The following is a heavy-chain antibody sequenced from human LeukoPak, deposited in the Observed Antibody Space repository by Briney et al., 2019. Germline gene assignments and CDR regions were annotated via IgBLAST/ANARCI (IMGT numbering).Heavy chain of an antibody. Sequence: GGSLRLSCAASGFTFSTSINWVRQAPGKGLEWVSSIDGTSTNIYYADSVKGRFTISRDNAKNSVYLQMSSLRAEDTAVYYCARDDPSMIAALHYWGQGTLVTVSS. D-gene: IGHD6-6*01. CDR2: IDGTSTNI. J-gene: IGHJ4*02. CDR1: GFTFSTSI. CDR3: ARDDPSMIAALHY. V-gene: IGHV3-21*01.